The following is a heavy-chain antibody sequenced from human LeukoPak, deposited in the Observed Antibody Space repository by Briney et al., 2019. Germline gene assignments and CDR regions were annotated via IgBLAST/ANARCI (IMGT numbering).Heavy chain of an antibody. Sequence: GRSLRLSCAASGFSFSDSGMNWVRQAPGKGLEWVAVISYDGSKEYYADSLKGRFTISRDNSENTLYLQMNSLRVEDTAIYYCARDGGDYWGQGTLVTVSS. CDR1: GFSFSDSG. CDR2: ISYDGSKE. D-gene: IGHD3-16*01. V-gene: IGHV3-30*03. J-gene: IGHJ4*02. CDR3: ARDGGDY.